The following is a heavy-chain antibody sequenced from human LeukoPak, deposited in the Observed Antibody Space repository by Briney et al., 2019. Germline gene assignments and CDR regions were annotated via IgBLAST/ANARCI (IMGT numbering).Heavy chain of an antibody. CDR3: ASPPGYRDY. CDR1: GFTFSSYW. D-gene: IGHD6-13*01. Sequence: PGGSLRLSCAASGFTFSSYWMHWVRQAPGKGLEWVSSISSSSSYIYYADSVKGRFTISRDNAKNSLYLQMNSLRAEDTAVYYCASPPGYRDYWGQGTLVTVSS. V-gene: IGHV3-21*01. J-gene: IGHJ4*02. CDR2: ISSSSSYI.